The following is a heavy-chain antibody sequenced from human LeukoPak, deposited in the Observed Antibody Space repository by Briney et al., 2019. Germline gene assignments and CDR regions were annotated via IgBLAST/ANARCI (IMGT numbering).Heavy chain of an antibody. Sequence: PGGSLRLSCTASGITFSNYHMTWVRQAPGKGLEWVSSISGSGAETHYTDSVKGRFTISRDNSKNTLYLQMNSLRAEDTAVYYCAKDPLVYQLIYDGRDPWGQGTLVTVSS. V-gene: IGHV3-23*01. CDR2: ISGSGAET. CDR1: GITFSNYH. CDR3: AKDPLVYQLIYDGRDP. D-gene: IGHD2-2*02. J-gene: IGHJ5*02.